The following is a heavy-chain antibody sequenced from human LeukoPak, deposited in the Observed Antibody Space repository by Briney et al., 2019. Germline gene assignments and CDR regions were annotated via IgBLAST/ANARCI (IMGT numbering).Heavy chain of an antibody. CDR3: ARGYCSSTSCPGDY. Sequence: LSLTCAVYGGSFSGYYWSWIRQAPGKGLEWVSYISSSGSTIYYADSVKGRFTISRDNAKNSLYLQMNSLRAEDTAVYYCARGYCSSTSCPGDYWGQGTLVTVSS. D-gene: IGHD2-2*01. CDR1: GGSFSGYY. V-gene: IGHV3-11*04. CDR2: ISSSGSTI. J-gene: IGHJ4*02.